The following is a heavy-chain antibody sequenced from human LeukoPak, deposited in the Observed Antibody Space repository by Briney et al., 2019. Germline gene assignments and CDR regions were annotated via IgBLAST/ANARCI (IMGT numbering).Heavy chain of an antibody. D-gene: IGHD3-10*01. V-gene: IGHV4-34*01. CDR1: GGPISGYY. CDR2: INHSGST. Sequence: SETLSLTCTVSGGPISGYYWSWIRQPPGKGLEWIGEINHSGSTNYNPSLKSRVTISVDTSKNQFSLKLSSVTAADTAVYYCARHLLYGSGSYYFDYWGQGTLVTVSS. J-gene: IGHJ4*02. CDR3: ARHLLYGSGSYYFDY.